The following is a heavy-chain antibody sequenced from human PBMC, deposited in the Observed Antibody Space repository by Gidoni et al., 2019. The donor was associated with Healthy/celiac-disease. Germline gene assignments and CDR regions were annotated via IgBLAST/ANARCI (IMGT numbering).Heavy chain of an antibody. Sequence: QVQLQQRGAGMLKPSETLFPTSAVYGGSISGYYWSWNRQPQGKGLEWIGDINHSGSNNSNPSLKSRVTISVDTSKNQFSRKLSSVTAADTAVYYCARGRCITIFGVVSRFDPWGQGTLVNVSS. CDR3: ARGRCITIFGVVSRFDP. CDR1: GGSISGYY. J-gene: IGHJ5*02. CDR2: INHSGSN. D-gene: IGHD3-3*01. V-gene: IGHV4-34*01.